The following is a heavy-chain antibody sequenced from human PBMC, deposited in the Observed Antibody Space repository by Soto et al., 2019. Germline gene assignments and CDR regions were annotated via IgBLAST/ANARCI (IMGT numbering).Heavy chain of an antibody. CDR3: ARDWFDA. V-gene: IGHV3-7*01. J-gene: IGHJ5*02. CDR2: MKKDGSQK. Sequence: PGGSLRLSCVASGFTFSNYWMSWVRQAPGKGLEWVANMKKDGSQKYYVDSVKGRFTISRDNARNSLYPQMNSLRVEDTAVYYCARDWFDAWGQGTLVTVSS. CDR1: GFTFSNYW.